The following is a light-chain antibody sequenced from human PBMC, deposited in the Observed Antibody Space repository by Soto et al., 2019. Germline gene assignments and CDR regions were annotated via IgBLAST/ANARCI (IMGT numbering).Light chain of an antibody. J-gene: IGKJ2*01. CDR3: QQVNSYPPT. CDR1: QGIYNH. Sequence: IQLTQSPSSLSASIGDRVTITCRASQGIYNHFAWYQQKPGTAPRLLIYGASTLQTGVPSRFSGSGSGTDFTLTISSLQPEEFATYYCQQVNSYPPTFGQGTKLEI. V-gene: IGKV1-9*01. CDR2: GAS.